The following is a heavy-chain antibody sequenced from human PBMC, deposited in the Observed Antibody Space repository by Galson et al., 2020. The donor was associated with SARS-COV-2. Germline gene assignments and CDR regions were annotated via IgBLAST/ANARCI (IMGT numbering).Heavy chain of an antibody. J-gene: IGHJ4*02. V-gene: IGHV4-34*01. D-gene: IGHD3-10*01. Sequence: LETLSLTCAVYGGSFSGYYWSWIRQPPGKGLEWIGEINHSGSTNYNPSLKSRVTISVDTSKNQFSLKLSSVTAADTAVYYCARGLGVQTKLLWFGELFPLFDYWGQGTLVTVSS. CDR2: INHSGST. CDR3: ARGLGVQTKLLWFGELFPLFDY. CDR1: GGSFSGYY.